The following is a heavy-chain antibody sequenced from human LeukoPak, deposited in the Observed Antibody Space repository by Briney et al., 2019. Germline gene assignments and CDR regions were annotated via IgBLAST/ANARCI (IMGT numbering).Heavy chain of an antibody. Sequence: GGSLRLSCAASGSTFSSYGMHWVRQAPGKGLEWVAFIRYDGSNKYYADSVKGRFTISRDNSKNTLYLQMNSLRAEDTAVYYCAKLSPPRTTGSSFDYWGQGTLVTVSS. J-gene: IGHJ4*02. CDR3: AKLSPPRTTGSSFDY. CDR2: IRYDGSNK. D-gene: IGHD1-7*01. V-gene: IGHV3-30*02. CDR1: GSTFSSYG.